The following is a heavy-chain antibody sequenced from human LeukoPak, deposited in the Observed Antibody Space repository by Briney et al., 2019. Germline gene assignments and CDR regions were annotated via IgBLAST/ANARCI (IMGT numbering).Heavy chain of an antibody. CDR1: GYTFTSYV. J-gene: IGHJ1*01. CDR3: ARHHAYYYDSSGYPSFQH. Sequence: ASVKVSCKASGYTFTSYVISWVRQAPGQGLEWMGWISAYNGNTNYAQKLQGRVTMTTDTSTGTAYMELRSLRSDDTAVYYCARHHAYYYDSSGYPSFQHWGQGTLVTVSS. V-gene: IGHV1-18*01. D-gene: IGHD3-22*01. CDR2: ISAYNGNT.